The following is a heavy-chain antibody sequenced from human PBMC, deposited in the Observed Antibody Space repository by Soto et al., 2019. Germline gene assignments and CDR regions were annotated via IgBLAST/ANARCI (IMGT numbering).Heavy chain of an antibody. V-gene: IGHV1-69*02. CDR3: ARQLRPGIAVAPYYYYMDV. CDR1: GGTFSSYT. D-gene: IGHD6-19*01. CDR2: IIPILGIA. J-gene: IGHJ6*03. Sequence: ASVKVSCKASGGTFSSYTISWVRQAPGQGLEWMGRIIPILGIANYAQKFQGRVTITADKSTSTAYMELSSLRSEDTAVYYCARQLRPGIAVAPYYYYMDVWGKGTTVTVS.